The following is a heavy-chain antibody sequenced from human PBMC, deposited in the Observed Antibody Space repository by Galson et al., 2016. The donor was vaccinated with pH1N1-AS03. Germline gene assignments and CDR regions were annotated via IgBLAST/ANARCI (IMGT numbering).Heavy chain of an antibody. CDR2: VHYSGTT. J-gene: IGHJ4*02. D-gene: IGHD3-16*02. V-gene: IGHV4-4*01. CDR3: ASAGYHTPGYHY. Sequence: GLEWIGEVHYSGTTSYNPSLNSRVTMSIDKSNNQFSLNLGSVTAADTAVYFCASAGYHTPGYHYWGQGALVTVSS.